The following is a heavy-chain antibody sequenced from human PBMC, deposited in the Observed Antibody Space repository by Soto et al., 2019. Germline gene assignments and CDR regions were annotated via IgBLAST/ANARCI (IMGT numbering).Heavy chain of an antibody. Sequence: SETLSLTCTVSGGSISSGGYYWSWIRQHPGKGLEWIGYIYYSGSTYYNPSLKSRFTISVDTSKNQFSLNLSPVTAAYTAVYYCARFGYCSGGSCLDYFDYWGQGTLVTVSS. CDR3: ARFGYCSGGSCLDYFDY. D-gene: IGHD2-15*01. V-gene: IGHV4-31*03. J-gene: IGHJ4*02. CDR2: IYYSGST. CDR1: GGSISSGGYY.